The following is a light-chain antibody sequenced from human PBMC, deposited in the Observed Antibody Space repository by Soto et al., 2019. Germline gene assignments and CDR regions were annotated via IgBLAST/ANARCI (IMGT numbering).Light chain of an antibody. CDR3: QQYSRSSYT. CDR1: QSVTSSY. CDR2: GAS. Sequence: NVLTQSPGTLSLSPGERATLSCRASQSVTSSYLAWYQQKPGQAPRLLIYGASSRATGIPDRFSGSGSGTDFTLTISRLEPEDFAVYFCQQYSRSSYTFGQGTKLEIK. V-gene: IGKV3-20*01. J-gene: IGKJ2*01.